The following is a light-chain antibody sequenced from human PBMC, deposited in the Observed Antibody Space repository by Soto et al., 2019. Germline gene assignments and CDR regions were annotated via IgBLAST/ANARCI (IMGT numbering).Light chain of an antibody. Sequence: EIVLTQSPGTLSLSPGERATLSCRASQSVSSSYLAWYQQKPGQAPRLLIYGASSRATGIPDRFSGSGSGTDFTLTISRLEPEDFAVYYCQHYGSSAWTYGHRTKLEIK. J-gene: IGKJ1*01. CDR1: QSVSSSY. CDR3: QHYGSSAWT. V-gene: IGKV3-20*01. CDR2: GAS.